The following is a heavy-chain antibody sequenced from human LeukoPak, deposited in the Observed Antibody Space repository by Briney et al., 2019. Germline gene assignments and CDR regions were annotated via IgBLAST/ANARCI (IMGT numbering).Heavy chain of an antibody. Sequence: GGSLRLSCVASGFTFSSYWMHWVRQTPGQGLMWVARIQSDGSTIYADSVQSRFTISRDNAKNTVYLQMNSLRVDDTAVYFCTRAITYFYGSVTYDWFESWGQGIRVTVSS. D-gene: IGHD3-10*01. J-gene: IGHJ5*01. V-gene: IGHV3-74*01. CDR1: GFTFSSYW. CDR3: TRAITYFYGSVTYDWFES. CDR2: IQSDGST.